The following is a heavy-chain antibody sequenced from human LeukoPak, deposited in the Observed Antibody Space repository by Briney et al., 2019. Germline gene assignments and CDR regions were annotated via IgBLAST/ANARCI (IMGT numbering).Heavy chain of an antibody. D-gene: IGHD2-2*01. V-gene: IGHV3-21*06. Sequence: GGSLRLSCAASGFTFSSYSMNWVRQAPGKGLEWVSSISSSSSYIYYADSVKGRFTISRDNAKNSLYLQMNSLRAEDTAVYYCARVGGYCSSTSCYPLDYWGQGTLVTVSS. CDR3: ARVGGYCSSTSCYPLDY. J-gene: IGHJ4*02. CDR2: ISSSSSYI. CDR1: GFTFSSYS.